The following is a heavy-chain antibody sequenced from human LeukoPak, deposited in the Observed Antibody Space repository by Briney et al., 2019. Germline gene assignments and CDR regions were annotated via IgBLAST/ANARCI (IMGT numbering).Heavy chain of an antibody. CDR1: GFTFGTSA. J-gene: IGHJ4*02. CDR3: ARAPTVTTFGY. V-gene: IGHV3-23*01. Sequence: PGCSLRLSCAASGFTFGTSAMSWVRQAPGKGLEWVSSIGDHGVYTYYGDSVKGRFTLSRDDSKRTLYLRMDSLRVDDSAIYYCARAPTVTTFGYWGKGILVNGSP. D-gene: IGHD4-17*01. CDR2: IGDHGVYT.